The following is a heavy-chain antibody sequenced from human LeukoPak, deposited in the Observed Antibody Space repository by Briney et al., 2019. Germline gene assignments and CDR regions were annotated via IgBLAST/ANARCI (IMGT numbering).Heavy chain of an antibody. V-gene: IGHV3-53*01. D-gene: IGHD2-15*01. CDR2: FYSGGAT. Sequence: GGSLRLSCAASGFVVSANYMSWVRQTPGKGLEWVSIFYSGGATFYVDSVKGRFTISRDNSKNMLYLQINSLRAEDTAVYYCARGRGLDVWGQGTTVTVSS. CDR1: GFVVSANY. CDR3: ARGRGLDV. J-gene: IGHJ6*02.